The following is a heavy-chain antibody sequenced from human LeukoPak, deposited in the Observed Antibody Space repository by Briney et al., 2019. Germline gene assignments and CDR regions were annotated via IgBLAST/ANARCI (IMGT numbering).Heavy chain of an antibody. D-gene: IGHD3-16*01. CDR2: IIPIFGTA. Sequence: EASVKVSCKASGGTFSNYAISWVRQAPGQGLEWMGGIIPIFGTANYAQKFQGRVTITADESTSTAYMELSSLRSEDTAVYYCAREPYYDYVWGRGQHLPAHYYGMDVWGKGTTVTVSS. V-gene: IGHV1-69*01. J-gene: IGHJ6*04. CDR1: GGTFSNYA. CDR3: AREPYYDYVWGRGQHLPAHYYGMDV.